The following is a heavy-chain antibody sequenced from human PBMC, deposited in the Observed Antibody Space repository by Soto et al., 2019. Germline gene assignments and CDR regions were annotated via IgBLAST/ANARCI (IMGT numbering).Heavy chain of an antibody. V-gene: IGHV4-61*03. CDR3: ARAGAFGDTRMVAFH. CDR1: GDSVGSGSYY. CDR2: IYHTGST. Sequence: QVHLQESGPGLVRPSETLSLTCAVSGDSVGSGSYYCTWIRQPPGKGLEFVGHIYHTGSTNSNPSLVNRLTLSVDTSKNHFSLRLRSVTAADTAMYYCARAGAFGDTRMVAFHWVQGVLVTVSS. J-gene: IGHJ4*02. D-gene: IGHD3-10*01.